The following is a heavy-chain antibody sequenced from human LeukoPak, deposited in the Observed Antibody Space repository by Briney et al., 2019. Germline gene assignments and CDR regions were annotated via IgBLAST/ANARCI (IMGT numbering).Heavy chain of an antibody. CDR1: GDFLSSNSYY. V-gene: IGHV4-39*02. Sequence: SETLSLTCTVSGDFLSSNSYYWGWIRQPPGKGLEWIGSIDYSGSSQSNPSLKSRVTISVDTSKNQFSLKLRSVTAADTAVYYCARDRGYYYGSGEHDAFDIWGQGTMVTVSS. CDR3: ARDRGYYYGSGEHDAFDI. CDR2: IDYSGSS. D-gene: IGHD3-10*01. J-gene: IGHJ3*02.